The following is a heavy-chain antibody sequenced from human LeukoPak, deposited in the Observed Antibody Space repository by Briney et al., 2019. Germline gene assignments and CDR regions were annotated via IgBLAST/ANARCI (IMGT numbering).Heavy chain of an antibody. CDR3: ANLYYYDSSGYSY. D-gene: IGHD3-22*01. CDR2: IPGSGGTT. J-gene: IGHJ4*02. CDR1: GFSFRNSG. V-gene: IGHV3-23*01. Sequence: GGSLRLSCAASGFSFRNSGMSWVRQAPGKGLEWVSVIPGSGGTTYYADSVKGRFTISRDNSKNTLYLQMNSLRAEDTAVYYCANLYYYDSSGYSYWGQGTLVTVSS.